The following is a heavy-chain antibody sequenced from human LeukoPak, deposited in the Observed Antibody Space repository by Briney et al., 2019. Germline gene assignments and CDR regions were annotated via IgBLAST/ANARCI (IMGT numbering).Heavy chain of an antibody. CDR2: ISSNGGST. J-gene: IGHJ4*02. Sequence: GGSLRLSCAASGFTSSYSAMHWVRQAPGKGLEYVSVISSNGGSTYYANSVKGRFTISRDNSKNTLYLQMGSLRAEDMAVYYCARGRLVVTALDYWGQGTLVTVSS. D-gene: IGHD2-21*02. CDR3: ARGRLVVTALDY. CDR1: GFTSSYSA. V-gene: IGHV3-64*01.